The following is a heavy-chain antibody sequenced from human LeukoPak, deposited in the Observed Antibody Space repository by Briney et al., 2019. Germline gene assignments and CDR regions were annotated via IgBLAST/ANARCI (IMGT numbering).Heavy chain of an antibody. CDR2: IYYTGST. Sequence: PSQTLSLTCAVSGGSISSGGYSWSWIRQPPGKGLEWIGNIYYTGSTYYNPSLTSRVTISIDTSGNQFSLHLSSVTAADTAVYYCATVGDYIWGSYNDYWGQGTLVTVSS. J-gene: IGHJ4*02. V-gene: IGHV4-30-4*07. D-gene: IGHD3-16*01. CDR1: GGSISSGGYS. CDR3: ATVGDYIWGSYNDY.